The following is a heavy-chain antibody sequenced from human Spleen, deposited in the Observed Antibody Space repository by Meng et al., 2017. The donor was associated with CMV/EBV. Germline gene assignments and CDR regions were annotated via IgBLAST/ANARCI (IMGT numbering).Heavy chain of an antibody. CDR3: ARRSLFAGDGMDV. CDR2: IITMYGST. CDR1: GGTFTTYS. Sequence: SVKVSCKASGGTFTTYSFNWVRQAPGQGLEWMGGIITMYGSTNYAQKFQGRVTMTTDISTSTAYMDLRSLRSDDTAVYYCARRSLFAGDGMDVWGHGTTVTVSS. V-gene: IGHV1-69*05. D-gene: IGHD3-3*01. J-gene: IGHJ6*02.